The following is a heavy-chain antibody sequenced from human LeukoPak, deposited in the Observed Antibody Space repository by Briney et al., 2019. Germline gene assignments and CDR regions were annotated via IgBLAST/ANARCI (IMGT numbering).Heavy chain of an antibody. CDR3: AKGYCNNGGCYDCDY. Sequence: GASVKVSCKASGYTFTGFYMHWVRQAPGQGLEWMGWINPNSGNTNYAQKFKDRLTMTRDTSTTTAYMELSSLTFDDTAVYYCAKGYCNNGGCYDCDYWGQGTLVTVSS. CDR2: INPNSGNT. J-gene: IGHJ4*02. V-gene: IGHV1-2*02. D-gene: IGHD2-8*01. CDR1: GYTFTGFY.